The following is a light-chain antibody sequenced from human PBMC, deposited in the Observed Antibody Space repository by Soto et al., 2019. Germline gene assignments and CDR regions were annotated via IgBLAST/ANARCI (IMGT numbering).Light chain of an antibody. CDR1: QSISGW. V-gene: IGKV1-5*01. CDR2: DAS. Sequence: DIQMAQSPSTLSASVGDRVTITCRASQSISGWLAWYQQKPGKDPKLLIYDASSLESGVPSKFSGSGFGTEFTLTISSLQPDDFATYYCQQYHNFSTFGQGTKV. CDR3: QQYHNFST. J-gene: IGKJ1*01.